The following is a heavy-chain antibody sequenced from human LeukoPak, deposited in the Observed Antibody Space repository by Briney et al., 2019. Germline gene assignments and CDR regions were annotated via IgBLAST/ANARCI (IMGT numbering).Heavy chain of an antibody. CDR1: GYTFTGYY. J-gene: IGHJ4*02. D-gene: IGHD4-23*01. CDR3: ARVDYGGNYLDY. V-gene: IGHV1-18*04. Sequence: ASVKVSCKASGYTFTGYYLHWVRQAPGQGLEWMGWISGYNGDTTYAQKLQGRVTMTTDTSTRTAYMELRSLRSDDAAVYYCARVDYGGNYLDYWGQGTLVTVSS. CDR2: ISGYNGDT.